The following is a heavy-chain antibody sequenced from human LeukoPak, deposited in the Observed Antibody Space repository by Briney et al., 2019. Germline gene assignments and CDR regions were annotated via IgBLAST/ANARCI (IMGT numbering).Heavy chain of an antibody. Sequence: SETLSLTCTVSGGSVTSSHWSWIRQPPGKGLEWIGEINHSGSTNYNPSLKSRVTISVDTSKNQFSLKLSSVTAADTAVYYCASRGHCSSTSCYLYNYWGQGTLVTVSS. CDR1: GGSVTSSH. J-gene: IGHJ4*02. D-gene: IGHD2-2*01. V-gene: IGHV4-34*01. CDR2: INHSGST. CDR3: ASRGHCSSTSCYLYNY.